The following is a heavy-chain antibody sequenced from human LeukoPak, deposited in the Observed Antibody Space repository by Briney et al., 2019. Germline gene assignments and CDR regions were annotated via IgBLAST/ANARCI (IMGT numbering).Heavy chain of an antibody. CDR3: ARGVSTWYRIDY. J-gene: IGHJ4*02. CDR1: GFPFSSYS. Sequence: PRRSLRLSCVASGFPFSSYSFHWVRQAPGKGLEWVALLSYDGSIKHYADSVKGRFTLSRDNSKSSVYLQMDSLNADDTAVYYCARGVSTWYRIDYWGQGTLVTVSS. V-gene: IGHV3-30*01. CDR2: LSYDGSIK. D-gene: IGHD6-13*01.